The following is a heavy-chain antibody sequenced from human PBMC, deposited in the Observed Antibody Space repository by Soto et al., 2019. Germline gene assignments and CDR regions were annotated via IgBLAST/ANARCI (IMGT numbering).Heavy chain of an antibody. Sequence: ASVKVSCKASGYTFTSYGISWVRQAPGQGLEWMGWISAYNGNTNYAQKLQGRVTMTTDTSTSTAYMELRSLRSDDTAVYYCARVDTAMVTKDYYYYYGMDVWGQGTTVTVSS. CDR3: ARVDTAMVTKDYYYYYGMDV. CDR2: ISAYNGNT. V-gene: IGHV1-18*01. J-gene: IGHJ6*02. D-gene: IGHD5-18*01. CDR1: GYTFTSYG.